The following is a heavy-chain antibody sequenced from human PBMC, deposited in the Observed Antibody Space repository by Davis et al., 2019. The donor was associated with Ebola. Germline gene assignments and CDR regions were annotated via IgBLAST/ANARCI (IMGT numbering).Heavy chain of an antibody. Sequence: MPSETLSLTCTVSGGSISSSSYYWGWIRQPPGKGLEWIGSIYYSGSTYYNPSLKSRVTISVDTSKNQFSLKLSSVTAADTAVYYCARGGGCSGGSCYFDYWGQGTLVTVSS. J-gene: IGHJ4*02. V-gene: IGHV4-39*07. D-gene: IGHD2-15*01. CDR1: GGSISSSSYY. CDR2: IYYSGST. CDR3: ARGGGCSGGSCYFDY.